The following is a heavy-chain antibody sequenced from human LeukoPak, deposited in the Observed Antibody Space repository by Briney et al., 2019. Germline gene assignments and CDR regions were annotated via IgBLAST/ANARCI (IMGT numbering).Heavy chain of an antibody. J-gene: IGHJ6*03. Sequence: SETLSLPCTVSGGSISSYYWSWIRQPPGKGLEWIGYINYSGSTNSNPSLKSRVTISVDTSKNQFSLRLSSVTAADTAVYYCASSKKYGSGSYYVYYMDVWGKGTTVTISS. CDR1: GGSISSYY. D-gene: IGHD3-10*01. CDR3: ASSKKYGSGSYYVYYMDV. V-gene: IGHV4-59*01. CDR2: INYSGST.